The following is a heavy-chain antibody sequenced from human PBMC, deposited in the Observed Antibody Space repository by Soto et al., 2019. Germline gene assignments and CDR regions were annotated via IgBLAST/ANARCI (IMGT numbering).Heavy chain of an antibody. CDR1: GYTFTNYW. CDR3: AASLSHYGMDX. J-gene: IGHJ6*02. V-gene: IGHV5-51*01. CDR2: IYPGDSDT. Sequence: GEALKISCKGSGYTFTNYWIGWVRQMPGKGLEWMGIIYPGDSDTKYKTSFQGQVTISADKSITTTYLQWSSLKASDTAIYYCAASLSHYGMDXWGQGTTVTVS.